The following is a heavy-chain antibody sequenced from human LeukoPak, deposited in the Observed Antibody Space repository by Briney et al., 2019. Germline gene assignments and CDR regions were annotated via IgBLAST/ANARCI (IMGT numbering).Heavy chain of an antibody. CDR2: ISGSGGST. D-gene: IGHD5-12*01. Sequence: TGGSLRLSCAASGFTFSSYAMSWVRQAPGKGLEWVSAISGSGGSTYYADSVKGRFTISRDTSKNTLYLQMNSLRAEDTAVYYCAKKGIDGSGYDLDYWGQGTQVTVSS. V-gene: IGHV3-23*01. J-gene: IGHJ4*02. CDR3: AKKGIDGSGYDLDY. CDR1: GFTFSSYA.